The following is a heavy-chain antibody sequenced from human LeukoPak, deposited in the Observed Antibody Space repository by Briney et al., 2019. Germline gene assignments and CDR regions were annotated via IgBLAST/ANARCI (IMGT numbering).Heavy chain of an antibody. CDR2: INHSGST. Sequence: SETLSLTCAVYGGSFSGYYWSWIRQPPGKGLEWIGEINHSGSTNYNPSLKSRVTISVDTSKNQFSLKLSSVTAADTAVYYCARGVRYYDSSDYHVGAFDIWGQGTMVTVSS. J-gene: IGHJ3*02. CDR1: GGSFSGYY. V-gene: IGHV4-34*01. D-gene: IGHD3-22*01. CDR3: ARGVRYYDSSDYHVGAFDI.